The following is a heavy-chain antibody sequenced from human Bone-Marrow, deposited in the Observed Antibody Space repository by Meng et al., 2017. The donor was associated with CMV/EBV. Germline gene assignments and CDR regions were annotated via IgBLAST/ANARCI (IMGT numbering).Heavy chain of an antibody. Sequence: GESLKISCAASGFTFSSYAMSWVRQAPGKGLEWVSYISSSGSTIYYADSVKGRFTISRDNAKNSLYLQMNSLRAEDTAVYYCARVYSSLNYYYYGMDVWGQGTTVTVSS. J-gene: IGHJ6*02. CDR2: ISSSGSTI. CDR1: GFTFSSYA. CDR3: ARVYSSLNYYYYGMDV. V-gene: IGHV3-48*03. D-gene: IGHD6-6*01.